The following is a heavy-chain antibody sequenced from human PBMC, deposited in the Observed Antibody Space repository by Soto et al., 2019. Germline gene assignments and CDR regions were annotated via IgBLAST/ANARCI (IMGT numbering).Heavy chain of an antibody. CDR1: GFTFSSYA. V-gene: IGHV3-64D*08. CDR3: VKDHVAAADFYYYGMDV. CDR2: ISSNGGST. D-gene: IGHD6-13*01. J-gene: IGHJ6*02. Sequence: GGSLRLSCSASGFTFSSYAMHWVRQAPGKGLEYVSAISSNGGSTYYADSVKGRFTISRDNSKNSLYLQMSSLRAEDTAVYYCVKDHVAAADFYYYGMDVWGQGTTVTVSS.